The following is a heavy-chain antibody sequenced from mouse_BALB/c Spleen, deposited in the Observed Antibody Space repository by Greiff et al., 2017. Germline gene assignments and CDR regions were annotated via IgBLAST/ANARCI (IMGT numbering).Heavy chain of an antibody. J-gene: IGHJ4*01. D-gene: IGHD2-14*01. CDR1: GFSLSRYS. Sequence: VMLVESGPGLVAPSQSLSITCTVSGFSLSRYSVHWVRQPPGKGLEWLGMIWGGVSTDYNSALKSRLSISKDNSKSQVFLKMNSLQTDDTAMYYCARRYDEWGYYAMDYWGQGTSVTVSS. V-gene: IGHV2-6-4*01. CDR3: ARRYDEWGYYAMDY. CDR2: IWGGVST.